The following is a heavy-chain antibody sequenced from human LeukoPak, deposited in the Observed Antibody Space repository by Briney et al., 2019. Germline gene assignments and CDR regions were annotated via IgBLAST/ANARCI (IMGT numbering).Heavy chain of an antibody. V-gene: IGHV3-7*03. CDR1: GFTFSNYW. CDR3: VRDQTIDSRAGSSDPFDV. D-gene: IGHD3-3*01. J-gene: IGHJ3*01. Sequence: PGGSLRLSCTASGFTFSNYWMTWVRQAPGKGLEWVANIKGDGSAIYYVDSVKGRFSISRDNAKNSLYLQMNSLRADDTAVYYCVRDQTIDSRAGSSDPFDVWGQGTMVTISS. CDR2: IKGDGSAI.